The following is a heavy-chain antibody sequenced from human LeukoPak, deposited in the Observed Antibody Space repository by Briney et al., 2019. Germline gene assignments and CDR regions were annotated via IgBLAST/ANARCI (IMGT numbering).Heavy chain of an antibody. CDR2: IYYSGST. J-gene: IGHJ4*02. V-gene: IGHV4-59*01. CDR1: GGSISSYY. CDR3: ARMRQQLVSFDY. D-gene: IGHD6-13*01. Sequence: PSETLSLTCTVSGGSISSYYWSWIRQPPGKGLEWIGYIYYSGSTNYNPSLKSRVTISVDTSKNQFSLNLSSATAADTAVYYCARMRQQLVSFDYWGQGTLVTVSS.